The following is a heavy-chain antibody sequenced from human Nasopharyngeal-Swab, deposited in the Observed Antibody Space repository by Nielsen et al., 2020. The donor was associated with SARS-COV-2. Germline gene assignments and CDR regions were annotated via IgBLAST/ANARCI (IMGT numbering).Heavy chain of an antibody. CDR1: GFTFSPYW. J-gene: IGHJ4*02. D-gene: IGHD2/OR15-2a*01. CDR2: VKQDGTEK. V-gene: IGHV3-7*01. CDR3: ARDEILDY. Sequence: GESLKISCAASGFTFSPYWMTWVRQAPGKGLEWVANVKQDGTEKYFVDSVKGRFTISRDNAKNSLYLHMNSLRAEDTAVYYCARDEILDYWCQGTLVTVSS.